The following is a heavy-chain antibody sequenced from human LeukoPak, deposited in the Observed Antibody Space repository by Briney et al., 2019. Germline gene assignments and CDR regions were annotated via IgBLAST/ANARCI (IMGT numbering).Heavy chain of an antibody. V-gene: IGHV3-21*01. Sequence: GGSLRLSCAASGFTFSNYTMKWVRQAPGKGLEWVSSISSSSSYIYYADSVKGRFTISRDNAKNSLYLQMNSLRAEDTAVYYCARGSSSGSKKDGDYWGQGTLVTVSS. D-gene: IGHD6-19*01. CDR2: ISSSSSYI. CDR1: GFTFSNYT. CDR3: ARGSSSGSKKDGDY. J-gene: IGHJ4*02.